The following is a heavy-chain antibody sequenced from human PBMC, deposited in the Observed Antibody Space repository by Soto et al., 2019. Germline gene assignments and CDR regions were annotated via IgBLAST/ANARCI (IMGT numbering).Heavy chain of an antibody. Sequence: GESLKISCKGSGYSFTSYWIGWVRQMPGKGLEWMGIIYPGDSDTRYSPSFQGQVTISADKSISTAYLQWSSLKASDTAMYYCARSHCSSTSCLLGPNCFDPWGQGTLVTVSS. CDR3: ARSHCSSTSCLLGPNCFDP. CDR2: IYPGDSDT. V-gene: IGHV5-51*01. CDR1: GYSFTSYW. J-gene: IGHJ5*02. D-gene: IGHD2-2*01.